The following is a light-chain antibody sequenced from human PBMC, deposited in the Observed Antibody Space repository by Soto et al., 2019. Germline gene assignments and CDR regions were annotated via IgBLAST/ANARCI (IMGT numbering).Light chain of an antibody. Sequence: EIVLTQSPATLSLSPGERATLSCGASQSVSSIYLAWYQQKPGLAPRLLIYDASSRATGIPDRFSGSGSGTDFTHTISRLEPEDFAVYYCQQYGSSPLTFGGGTKVEIK. CDR2: DAS. CDR3: QQYGSSPLT. V-gene: IGKV3D-20*01. J-gene: IGKJ4*01. CDR1: QSVSSIY.